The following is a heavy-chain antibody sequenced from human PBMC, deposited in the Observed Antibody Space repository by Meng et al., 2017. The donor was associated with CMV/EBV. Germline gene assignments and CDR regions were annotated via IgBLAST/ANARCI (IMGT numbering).Heavy chain of an antibody. D-gene: IGHD6-6*01. CDR3: ARDLRVVAARPYANYYGMDV. J-gene: IGHJ6*02. CDR1: GYTFTGYY. Sequence: ASVKVSCKASGYTFTGYYMHWVRQAPGQGLEWMGWINPNSGGTNYAQKFQDRVTMTRDTSISTAYMELSRLRSDDTAVYYCARDLRVVAARPYANYYGMDVWGQGTTVTVSS. CDR2: INPNSGGT. V-gene: IGHV1-2*02.